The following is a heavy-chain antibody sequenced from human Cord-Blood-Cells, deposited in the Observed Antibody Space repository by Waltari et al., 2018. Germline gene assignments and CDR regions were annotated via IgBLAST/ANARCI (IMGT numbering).Heavy chain of an antibody. CDR1: GYTFTGYY. J-gene: IGHJ3*02. CDR3: ARTGRDYAFDI. V-gene: IGHV1-2*02. CDR2: INPNSG. Sequence: QVQLVQSGAEVKKPGASVKVSCKASGYTFTGYYMHWVRQAPGQGLEGMGWINPNSGDTSISTAYMELSRLRSDDTAVYYCARTGRDYAFDIWGQGTMVTVSS. D-gene: IGHD3-10*01.